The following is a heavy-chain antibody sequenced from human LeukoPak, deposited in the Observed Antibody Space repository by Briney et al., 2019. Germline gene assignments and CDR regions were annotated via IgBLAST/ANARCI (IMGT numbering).Heavy chain of an antibody. CDR3: ARDIVVVPAAIQSPIYYYYGMDV. CDR2: ISYDGSNK. Sequence: GGSLRLSCAASGFTFSSYAMHWVRQAPGKGLEWVAVISYDGSNKYYADSVKGRFTISRDNSKNTLYLQMNSLRAEDTAVYYCARDIVVVPAAIQSPIYYYYGMDVWGQGTTVTVSS. J-gene: IGHJ6*02. D-gene: IGHD2-2*01. V-gene: IGHV3-30-3*01. CDR1: GFTFSSYA.